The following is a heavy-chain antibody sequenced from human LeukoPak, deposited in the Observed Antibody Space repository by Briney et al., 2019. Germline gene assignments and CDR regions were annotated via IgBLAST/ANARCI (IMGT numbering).Heavy chain of an antibody. J-gene: IGHJ4*02. CDR1: GGSFSGYY. CDR3: ARVRGRGIFDY. D-gene: IGHD1-20*01. V-gene: IGHV4-34*01. CDR2: INHSGST. Sequence: PSETLSLTCAVYGGSFSGYYWSWIRQPPGKGLEWIGEINHSGSTNYSPSLKSRVTISVDTSKNQFSLKLSSVTAADTAVYYCARVRGRGIFDYWGQGTLVTVSS.